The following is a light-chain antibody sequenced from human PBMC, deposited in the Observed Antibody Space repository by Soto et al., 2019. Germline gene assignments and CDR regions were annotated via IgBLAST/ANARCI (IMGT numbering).Light chain of an antibody. J-gene: IGKJ4*01. CDR3: QQYNNRPYLT. CDR2: DAS. V-gene: IGKV1-33*01. Sequence: DIQMTQSPSSLSASVGDRVTITCQASQDISNYLNWYQQKPGKAPKLLIYDASNLETGVPSRFSGSGSGTDFTFTISSPQPEDIAAYYCQQYNNRPYLTFGGGTKVEIK. CDR1: QDISNY.